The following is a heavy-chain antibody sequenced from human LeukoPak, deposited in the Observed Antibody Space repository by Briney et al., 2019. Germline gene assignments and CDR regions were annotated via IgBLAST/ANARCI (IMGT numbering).Heavy chain of an antibody. J-gene: IGHJ4*02. CDR3: ASYMVRGVIGY. CDR2: INPSGGST. V-gene: IGHV1-46*01. D-gene: IGHD3-10*01. CDR1: GYTFTSYG. Sequence: GASVKVSCKASGYTFTSYGISWVRQAPGQGLEWMGIINPSGGSTSYAQKFQGRVTMTRDTSTSTVYMELSSLRSEDTAVYYCASYMVRGVIGYWGQGTLVTVSS.